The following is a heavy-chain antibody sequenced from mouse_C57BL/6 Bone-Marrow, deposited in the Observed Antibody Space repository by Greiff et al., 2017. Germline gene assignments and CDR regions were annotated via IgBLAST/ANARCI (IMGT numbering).Heavy chain of an antibody. J-gene: IGHJ3*01. CDR2: INPSSGYT. V-gene: IGHV1-4*01. D-gene: IGHD1-1*01. CDR3: ARSRSPAWFAY. CDR1: GYTFTSYT. Sequence: QVQLKQSGAELARPGASVKMSCKASGYTFTSYTMHWVKQRPGQGLEWIGYINPSSGYTKYNQKFKDKATLTADTSSSTAYMQLSSLTSEDSAVYYCARSRSPAWFAYWGQGTLVTVSA.